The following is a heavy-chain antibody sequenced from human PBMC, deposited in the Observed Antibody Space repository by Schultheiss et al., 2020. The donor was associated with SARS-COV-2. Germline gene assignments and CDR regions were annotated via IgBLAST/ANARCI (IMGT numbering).Heavy chain of an antibody. V-gene: IGHV4-61*02. J-gene: IGHJ6*03. CDR1: GGSISSAYY. Sequence: SETLSLTCTVSGGSISSAYYWGWIRQPAGKGLEWIGRIYTSGSTNYNPSLKSRVTISVDTSKNQFSLKLSSVTAADTAVYYCARTVTTYYYYYYYMDVWGKGTTVTVSS. CDR2: IYTSGST. D-gene: IGHD4-11*01. CDR3: ARTVTTYYYYYYYMDV.